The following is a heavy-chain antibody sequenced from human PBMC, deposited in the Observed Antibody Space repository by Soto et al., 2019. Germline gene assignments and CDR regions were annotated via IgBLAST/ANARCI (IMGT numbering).Heavy chain of an antibody. D-gene: IGHD5-18*01. V-gene: IGHV3-48*01. CDR3: AKGGYAQKYYYYGMDA. J-gene: IGHJ6*02. CDR1: GFTFSSYS. Sequence: GGSLRLSCAASGFTFSSYSMNWVRQAPGKGLEWVSYISSSSSTIYYADSVKGRFTISRDNAKNSLYLQMNSLRAEDTAVYYCAKGGYAQKYYYYGMDAWGQRTTVTVSS. CDR2: ISSSSSTI.